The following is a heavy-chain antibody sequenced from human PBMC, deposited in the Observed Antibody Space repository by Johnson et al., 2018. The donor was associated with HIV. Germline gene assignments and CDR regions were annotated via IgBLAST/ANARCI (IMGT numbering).Heavy chain of an antibody. CDR1: GFTVSTNY. CDR3: AKDVYSGSFDSAFDI. CDR2: IYSGDTT. Sequence: VQLVESGGGLVQPGGSLRLSCASGFTVSTNYMSWVRQAPGKGLEWVSVIYSGDTTYYADSVKGRFTISRDKAKNTLHLQMNSLRDEDTTVYYCAKDVYSGSFDSAFDIWGQGTMVTVSS. V-gene: IGHV3-66*01. D-gene: IGHD1-26*01. J-gene: IGHJ3*02.